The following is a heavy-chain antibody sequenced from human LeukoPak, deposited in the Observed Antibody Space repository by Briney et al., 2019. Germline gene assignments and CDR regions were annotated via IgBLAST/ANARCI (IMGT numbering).Heavy chain of an antibody. D-gene: IGHD2-8*01. Sequence: TSSETLSLTCTVSGGSISSSSYYWGWIRQPPGKGLEWIGSIYYSGSTYYNPSLKSRVTISADTSKNQFSLKLTSVTAADTAVYYCAKNGQSGFSFDPWGQGTLVTVSS. CDR2: IYYSGST. J-gene: IGHJ5*02. CDR3: AKNGQSGFSFDP. V-gene: IGHV4-39*07. CDR1: GGSISSSSYY.